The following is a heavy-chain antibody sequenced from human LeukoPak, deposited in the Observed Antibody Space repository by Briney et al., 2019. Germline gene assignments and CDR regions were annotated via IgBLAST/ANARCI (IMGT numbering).Heavy chain of an antibody. CDR1: GFTVSTNY. V-gene: IGHV3-53*01. Sequence: GFLRLSCAASGFTVSTNYMSWVRQAPGKGLEWVSVIYSGGTTNYAGSAKGRFTISRDNSKNTVYLQMNSLRAEDTAVYYCARGGYAHYYGMDVWGQGTTVTVSS. CDR2: IYSGGTT. D-gene: IGHD5-18*01. J-gene: IGHJ6*02. CDR3: ARGGYAHYYGMDV.